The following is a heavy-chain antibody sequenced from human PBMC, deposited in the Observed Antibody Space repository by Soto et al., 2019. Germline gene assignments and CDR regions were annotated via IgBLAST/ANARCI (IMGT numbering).Heavy chain of an antibody. J-gene: IGHJ6*03. CDR2: IYYSGST. Sequence: PSETLSLTCTVSGASISSFYWSWIRQPPGKGLEWIGYIYYSGSTNYNPSLKSRVAISIDTSKNQFSLKLTSVTAADTAVYYCARDRSAPAAYYYMDVWGKGTTVTVSS. D-gene: IGHD3-3*01. CDR3: ARDRSAPAAYYYMDV. CDR1: GASISSFY. V-gene: IGHV4-59*01.